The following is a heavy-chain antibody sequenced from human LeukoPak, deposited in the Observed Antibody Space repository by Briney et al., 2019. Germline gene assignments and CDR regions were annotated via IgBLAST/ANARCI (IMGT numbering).Heavy chain of an antibody. D-gene: IGHD3-16*02. CDR1: GYTFTSYD. Sequence: ASVKVSCKASGYTFTSYDINWVRQAPGQGLEWMGWIHPSTGNPTYAQGFTGRFVFSLGTSVSTTYLQISSLKAEDTAVYYCARAFQSLGGLSLPDYWGQGTLVTVSS. V-gene: IGHV7-4-1*02. CDR2: IHPSTGNP. CDR3: ARAFQSLGGLSLPDY. J-gene: IGHJ4*02.